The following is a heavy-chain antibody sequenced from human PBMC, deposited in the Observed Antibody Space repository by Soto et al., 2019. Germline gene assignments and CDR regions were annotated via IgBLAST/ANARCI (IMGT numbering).Heavy chain of an antibody. Sequence: QVQLQESGPGLVKPSQTLSLTCTVSGGSISSGGYYWSWIRQHPGKGLEWIGYIYYSGSTYYNPSLKSRVTISVDTSKNQFSLKLSSVTAADTAVYYCARGGYCSGGSCYSDGFDYWGQGTLVTVSS. V-gene: IGHV4-31*03. CDR1: GGSISSGGYY. J-gene: IGHJ4*02. CDR2: IYYSGST. CDR3: ARGGYCSGGSCYSDGFDY. D-gene: IGHD2-15*01.